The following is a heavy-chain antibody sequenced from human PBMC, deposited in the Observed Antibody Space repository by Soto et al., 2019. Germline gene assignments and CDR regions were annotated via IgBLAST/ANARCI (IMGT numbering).Heavy chain of an antibody. CDR1: GFTFSSYA. J-gene: IGHJ4*02. Sequence: EVQLLESGGGLVQPGGSLRLSCAASGFTFSSYAMSWVRQAPGKGLEWVSAISGSGGSTYYADSVKGRFTISRDNSKNTLYLQMNNLRVEDTTVYYCANLGHACGRVITSVHWGQGTLVTVSS. V-gene: IGHV3-23*01. CDR2: ISGSGGST. CDR3: ANLGHACGRVITSVH. D-gene: IGHD2-15*01.